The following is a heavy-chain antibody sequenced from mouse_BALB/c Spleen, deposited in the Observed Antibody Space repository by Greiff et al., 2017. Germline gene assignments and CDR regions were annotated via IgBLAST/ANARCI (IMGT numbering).Heavy chain of an antibody. CDR2: ISYSGST. J-gene: IGHJ2*01. V-gene: IGHV3-2*02. CDR1: GYSITSDYA. CDR3: ARSSLGNTFDY. D-gene: IGHD2-1*01. Sequence: EVQLVESGPGLVKPSQSLSLTCTVTGYSITSDYAWNWIRQFPGNKLEWMGYISYSGSTSYNPSLKSRISITRDTSKNQFFLQLNSVTTEDTATYYCARSSLGNTFDYWGQGTTLTVSS.